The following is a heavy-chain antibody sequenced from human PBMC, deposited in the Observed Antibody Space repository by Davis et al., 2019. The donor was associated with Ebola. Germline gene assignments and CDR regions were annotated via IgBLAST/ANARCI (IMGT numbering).Heavy chain of an antibody. D-gene: IGHD1-1*01. J-gene: IGHJ6*02. CDR2: ISSSSSYT. CDR3: ARDTPWNDVNLHLPYYGMDV. V-gene: IGHV3-11*06. CDR1: GFTFSDYY. Sequence: PGGSLRLSCAASGFTFSDYYMSWIRQAPGKGLEWVSYISSSSSYTNYADSVKGRFTISRDNAKNSLYLQMNSLRAEDTAVYYCARDTPWNDVNLHLPYYGMDVWGQGTTVTVSS.